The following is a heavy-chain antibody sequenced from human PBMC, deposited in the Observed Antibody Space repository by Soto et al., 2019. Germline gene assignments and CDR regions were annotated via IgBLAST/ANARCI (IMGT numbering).Heavy chain of an antibody. D-gene: IGHD1-26*01. CDR1: GFTFSNYA. CDR2: ISGSGGST. CDR3: AKRTLYSGSYYSYFDY. J-gene: IGHJ4*02. Sequence: GGSLRLSCAASGFTFSNYAMNWVRQAPGKGLEWVSGISGSGGSTYHADSVKGRFTISRDNSKNTLYLQMNSLRAEDTAVYYCAKRTLYSGSYYSYFDYWGQGALVTVLL. V-gene: IGHV3-23*01.